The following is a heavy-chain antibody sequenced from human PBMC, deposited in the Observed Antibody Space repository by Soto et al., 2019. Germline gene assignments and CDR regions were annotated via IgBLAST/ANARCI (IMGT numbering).Heavy chain of an antibody. D-gene: IGHD3-22*01. CDR3: VRAGWLTEYFYDA. J-gene: IGHJ5*02. V-gene: IGHV1-18*04. CDR1: GYTFTNNG. Sequence: QVQLVQSGAEVKKPGASVRVSCKASGYTFTNNGISWVRQAPGQGLEWVGWISNYYDKTNSAPNVQGRVTMTTDKATSTAYMELAILTSADTAVYYCVRAGWLTEYFYDAWGQGTLVTVSS. CDR2: ISNYYDKT.